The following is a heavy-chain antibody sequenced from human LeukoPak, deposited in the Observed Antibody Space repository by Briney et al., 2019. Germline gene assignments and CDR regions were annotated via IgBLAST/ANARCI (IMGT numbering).Heavy chain of an antibody. CDR1: GFTFSSYS. J-gene: IGHJ4*02. D-gene: IGHD6-6*01. V-gene: IGHV3-21*01. CDR3: ARALTRIAARPPVY. CDR2: VSSSSTYI. Sequence: GGSLRLSCAASGFTFSSYSMNWVRQAPGKGLEWVSSVSSSSTYIYYADSVKGRFTISRDNAKNSLYLQMNSLRAEDTAVYYCARALTRIAARPPVYWGQGTLVTVSS.